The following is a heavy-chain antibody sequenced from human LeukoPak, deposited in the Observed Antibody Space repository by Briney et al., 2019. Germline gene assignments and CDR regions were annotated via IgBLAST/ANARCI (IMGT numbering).Heavy chain of an antibody. J-gene: IGHJ6*04. CDR1: GFTFSSYD. CDR2: IGTAGDP. V-gene: IGHV3-13*05. Sequence: GGSLRLSCAASGFTFSSYDMHWVRQATGKGLEWVSAIGTAGDPYYPGSVKGRFTISRENAKNSLYPQMNSLRAGDTAVYYCARGRGSGSYLPYGMDVWGKGTTVTVSS. D-gene: IGHD3-10*01. CDR3: ARGRGSGSYLPYGMDV.